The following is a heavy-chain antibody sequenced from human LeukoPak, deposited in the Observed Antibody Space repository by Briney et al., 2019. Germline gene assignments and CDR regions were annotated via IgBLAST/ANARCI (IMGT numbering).Heavy chain of an antibody. CDR3: AKDLAGGYCSSTSCHGPYYNYGMDV. Sequence: GGSLRLSCAASGFTFSSYAMSWVRQAPGKGLEWVSGIGGSDGSTNYADSVKGRFTISRDNSKNTLSLQMNSLRAEDTVVYYCAKDLAGGYCSSTSCHGPYYNYGMDVWGQGTTVTVSS. J-gene: IGHJ6*02. CDR2: IGGSDGST. D-gene: IGHD2-2*01. CDR1: GFTFSSYA. V-gene: IGHV3-23*01.